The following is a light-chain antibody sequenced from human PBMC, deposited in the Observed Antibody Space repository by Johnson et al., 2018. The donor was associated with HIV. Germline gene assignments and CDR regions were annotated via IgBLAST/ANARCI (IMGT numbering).Light chain of an antibody. J-gene: IGLJ1*01. CDR3: GTWDSSLGATYV. Sequence: QSVLTQPPSVSAAPGQKVTISCSGSSSTIGNNYVSWYQVLPGTAPKLLIYKNNERPSGIPDRFSCSKSGTSATLGITGLQAGDEADDYCGTWDSSLGATYVFGTVTKVNVL. CDR2: KNN. CDR1: SSTIGNNY. V-gene: IGLV1-51*02.